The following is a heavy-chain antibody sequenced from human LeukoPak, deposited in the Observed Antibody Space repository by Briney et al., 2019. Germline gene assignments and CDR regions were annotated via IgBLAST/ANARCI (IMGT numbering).Heavy chain of an antibody. CDR2: IIPIFGTA. CDR1: GGTFSSYA. J-gene: IGHJ6*03. D-gene: IGHD3-10*01. V-gene: IGHV1-69*05. CDR3: ARGPSITMVRGGQWYYYMDV. Sequence: ASVKVSCKASGGTFSSYAISWVRQAPGQGLEWMGGIIPIFGTANYAQKLQGRVTMTRDTSTSTVYMELSSLRSEDTAVYYCARGPSITMVRGGQWYYYMDVWGKGTTVTISS.